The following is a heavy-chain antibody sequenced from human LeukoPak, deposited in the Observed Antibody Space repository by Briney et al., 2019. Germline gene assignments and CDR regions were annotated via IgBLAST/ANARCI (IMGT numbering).Heavy chain of an antibody. CDR2: FWIGSSPYP. J-gene: IGHJ4*02. D-gene: IGHD3-10*01. CDR3: ASYTLWYGDS. CDR1: GFSFSKSS. Sequence: GGSLRLSCAASGFSFSKSSMLWFRHAPGEGLEWVLSFWIGSSPYPYYPDSLKGRFTISRDKAKNSVCLQINSLRPEDTAVYYCASYTLWYGDSWGQGTLVTVSS. V-gene: IGHV3-21*06.